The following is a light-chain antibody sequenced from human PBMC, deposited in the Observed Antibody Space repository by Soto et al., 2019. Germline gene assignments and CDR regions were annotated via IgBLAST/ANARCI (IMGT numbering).Light chain of an antibody. CDR1: SSNIGAHYD. CDR2: GSS. V-gene: IGLV1-40*01. Sequence: QSVLTQPPSVSGAPGQRVTISCTGSSSNIGAHYDVHWYQQLPGTAPKLLIYGSSNRPSGVPDRFSGSKSGTSASLAITGLQAEDEADYYCQSYDSSLSGFVFRTGTKVTVL. J-gene: IGLJ1*01. CDR3: QSYDSSLSGFV.